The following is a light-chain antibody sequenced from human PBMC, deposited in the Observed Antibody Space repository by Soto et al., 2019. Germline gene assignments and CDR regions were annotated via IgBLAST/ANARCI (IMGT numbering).Light chain of an antibody. CDR1: QSVSTN. J-gene: IGKJ1*01. Sequence: EIVLTQSPATLSLTPGERATLPCRASQSVSTNLAWYQHKPGQAPRLLIYGASTRATGIPASFSGSGSGTEFTLTITSLQSEDFAVYYCQQYNNWPLWTFGQGT. CDR3: QQYNNWPLWT. V-gene: IGKV3-15*01. CDR2: GAS.